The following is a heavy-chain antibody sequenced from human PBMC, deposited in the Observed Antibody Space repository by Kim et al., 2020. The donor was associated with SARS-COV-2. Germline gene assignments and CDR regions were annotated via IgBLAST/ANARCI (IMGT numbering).Heavy chain of an antibody. Sequence: GSPYYTPSLKSRVTISVDTSKNQFSRKLSSVTAADTAVYYCATGRGWFDPWGQGTLVTVSS. CDR2: GSP. J-gene: IGHJ5*02. V-gene: IGHV4-39*01. CDR3: ATGRGWFDP.